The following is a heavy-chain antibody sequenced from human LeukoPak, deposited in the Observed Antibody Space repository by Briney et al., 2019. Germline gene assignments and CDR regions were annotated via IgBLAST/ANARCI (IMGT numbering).Heavy chain of an antibody. J-gene: IGHJ4*02. CDR1: GGSISSYY. Sequence: SETLSLTCTVSGGSISSYYWSWIRQPPGKGLEWIGNIYYSGSTNYNPSLKSRVTISVDTSKNQFSLKLSSVTAADTAVYYCARVQGWAAMGPFDYWGQGTLVTVSS. CDR2: IYYSGST. CDR3: ARVQGWAAMGPFDY. D-gene: IGHD5-18*01. V-gene: IGHV4-59*08.